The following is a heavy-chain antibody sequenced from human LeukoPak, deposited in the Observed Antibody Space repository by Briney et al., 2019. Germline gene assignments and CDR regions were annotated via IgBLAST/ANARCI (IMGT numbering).Heavy chain of an antibody. CDR2: MSNDGRET. Sequence: GRSLRLSCVASGFTFSNWGMHWVRQAPGKGLEWVAIMSNDGRETKYADSVKGRFTISRDNSKNTLYLQMNSLRDDDTAVYHCAKAVERMGYHLDHWGQGTLVTVSS. J-gene: IGHJ4*02. CDR1: GFTFSNWG. V-gene: IGHV3-30*18. CDR3: AKAVERMGYHLDH. D-gene: IGHD1-1*01.